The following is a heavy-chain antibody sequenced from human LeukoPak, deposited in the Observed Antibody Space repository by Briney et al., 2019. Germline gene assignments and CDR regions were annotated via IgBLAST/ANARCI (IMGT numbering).Heavy chain of an antibody. Sequence: GSSVNVSCKSCGYTFTGYNIHGVRQAPGQGREWMGWMNPNRCGANYAQKFQGRVTMTRDTSISTAYMELSGVRSDDSAVYYCTRDRLGGSGWFDPWGQGTLVTVSS. D-gene: IGHD3-16*01. CDR1: GYTFTGYN. V-gene: IGHV1-2*02. CDR2: MNPNRCGA. CDR3: TRDRLGGSGWFDP. J-gene: IGHJ5*02.